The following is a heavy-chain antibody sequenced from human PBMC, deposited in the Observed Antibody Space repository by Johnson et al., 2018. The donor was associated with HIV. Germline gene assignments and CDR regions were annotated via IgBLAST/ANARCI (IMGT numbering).Heavy chain of an antibody. CDR1: GFTFSIYW. D-gene: IGHD3-22*01. Sequence: QVQLVESGGGLVQPGGSLRLSCAASGFTFSIYWMTWVRQAPGKGLEWVAVISYDGSNKYYADSVKGRFTISRDNSKNTLYLQMNSLRAEDTAVYYCARSPLGDSSGYYAFDIWGQGTMVTVSS. J-gene: IGHJ3*02. CDR2: ISYDGSNK. CDR3: ARSPLGDSSGYYAFDI. V-gene: IGHV3-30*03.